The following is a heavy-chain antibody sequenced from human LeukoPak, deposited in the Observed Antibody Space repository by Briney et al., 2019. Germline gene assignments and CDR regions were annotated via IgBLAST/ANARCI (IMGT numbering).Heavy chain of an antibody. J-gene: IGHJ3*02. CDR3: ARDRVIGSGYDDPGAFDI. CDR1: GGSISSSSYY. V-gene: IGHV4-39*07. D-gene: IGHD5-12*01. Sequence: PSETLSLTCTVSGGSISSSSYYWGWIRQPPGKGLEWIGSIYYSGSTYYNPSLKSRVTISVDTSKNQFSLKLSSVTAEDTAVYYCARDRVIGSGYDDPGAFDIWGQGTMVTVSS. CDR2: IYYSGST.